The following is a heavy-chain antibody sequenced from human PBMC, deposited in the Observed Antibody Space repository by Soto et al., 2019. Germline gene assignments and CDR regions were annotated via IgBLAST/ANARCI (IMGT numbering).Heavy chain of an antibody. J-gene: IGHJ6*02. Sequence: SETLSLTCAVYGGSFTGNYRSWIRQPPGNGLEWIGEVNDSGSTNFNPSLKSRVTISVDTSKKQLTLKLTSVTAADTAVYYCATDSATSYFGMDVWGHGTTVTVSS. D-gene: IGHD1-26*01. CDR1: GGSFTGNY. CDR2: VNDSGST. CDR3: ATDSATSYFGMDV. V-gene: IGHV4-34*01.